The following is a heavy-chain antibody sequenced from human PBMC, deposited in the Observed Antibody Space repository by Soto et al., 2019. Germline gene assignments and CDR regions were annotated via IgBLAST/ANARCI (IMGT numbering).Heavy chain of an antibody. CDR3: AREVQVHTPAFVY. Sequence: QVQLVQSGAEMKKPGSSVKVSCQSSGGTFNTYAMNWVRQAPGQGPAWMGDIYPMFGAANYAPKFQGRVTITAAESTRTSYMLLRSLTSEDTALYFCAREVQVHTPAFVYWGQGTLVTVSS. V-gene: IGHV1-69*19. CDR2: IYPMFGAA. D-gene: IGHD3-10*01. J-gene: IGHJ4*02. CDR1: GGTFNTYA.